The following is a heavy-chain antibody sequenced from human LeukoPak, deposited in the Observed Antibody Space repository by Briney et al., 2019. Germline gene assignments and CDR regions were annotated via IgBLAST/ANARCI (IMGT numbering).Heavy chain of an antibody. Sequence: KSSETLSLTCTVSGGSINSYCWSWIRQPPGKGLEWIGYIFYSGSTNYNPSLKSRVTISVDTSKNQFSLKLSSVTAADTAVYYCARRITSSGYYRDDSWGQGTLVTVSS. V-gene: IGHV4-59*08. CDR2: IFYSGST. CDR3: ARRITSSGYYRDDS. J-gene: IGHJ4*02. D-gene: IGHD3-22*01. CDR1: GGSINSYC.